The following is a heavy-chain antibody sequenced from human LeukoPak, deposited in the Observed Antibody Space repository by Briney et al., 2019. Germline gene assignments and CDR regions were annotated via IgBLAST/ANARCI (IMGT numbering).Heavy chain of an antibody. CDR1: GFTFSSYG. D-gene: IGHD6-6*01. V-gene: IGHV3-33*03. CDR3: AKDIQYSSFGAFDI. Sequence: PGRSLRLSCAASGFTFSSYGMHWVRQAPGKGLEWVAVIWYGGSNKYYADSVKGRFTISRDNAKNSLYLQMNSLRAVDMALYYCAKDIQYSSFGAFDIWGQGTMVTVSS. CDR2: IWYGGSNK. J-gene: IGHJ3*02.